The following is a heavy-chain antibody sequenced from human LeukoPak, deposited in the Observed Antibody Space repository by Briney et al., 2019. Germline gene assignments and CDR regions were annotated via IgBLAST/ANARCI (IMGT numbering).Heavy chain of an antibody. J-gene: IGHJ4*02. CDR3: AKGNGYSYGRYYFDY. CDR2: ITASGGNT. Sequence: GGSLRLSFAASGFTFSSYAMGWVRQAPGKGLEWVSAITASGGNTYYADSVKGRFTISRDNSKNTLYLQVNSLRAEDTAVYYCAKGNGYSYGRYYFDYWGQGTLVTVSS. V-gene: IGHV3-23*01. D-gene: IGHD5-18*01. CDR1: GFTFSSYA.